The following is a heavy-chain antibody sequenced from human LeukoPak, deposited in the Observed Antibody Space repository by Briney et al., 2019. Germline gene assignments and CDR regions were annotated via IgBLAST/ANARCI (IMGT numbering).Heavy chain of an antibody. CDR1: GGSISSYY. CDR2: IYYSGST. V-gene: IGHV4-59*01. D-gene: IGHD6-13*01. Sequence: SETLSLTCTVSGGSISSYYWSWIRQPPGKGLEWIGYIYYSGSTNYNPSLKSRVTISVDTSKNQFSLKLSSVTAADTAVYYCARAGQGDSSSWYDYFDYWGQGTWSPSPQ. CDR3: ARAGQGDSSSWYDYFDY. J-gene: IGHJ4*02.